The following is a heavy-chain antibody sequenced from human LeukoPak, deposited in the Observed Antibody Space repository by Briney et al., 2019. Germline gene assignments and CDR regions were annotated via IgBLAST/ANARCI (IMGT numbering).Heavy chain of an antibody. CDR1: GFTFSDYW. V-gene: IGHV3-7*01. J-gene: IGHJ4*02. Sequence: GGSLRLSCAASGFTFSDYWMSWLRQAPGKGLEWVANTKPDEGEKYYVDSVKGRFTISGDNAKNSLYLQMNSLRAEDTAVYYCARDLSGPSVYWGQGTLVIVSS. CDR3: ARDLSGPSVY. CDR2: TKPDEGEK. D-gene: IGHD2-15*01.